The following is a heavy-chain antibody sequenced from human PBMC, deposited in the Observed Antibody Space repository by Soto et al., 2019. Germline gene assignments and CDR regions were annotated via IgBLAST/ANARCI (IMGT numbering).Heavy chain of an antibody. J-gene: IGHJ5*02. CDR3: AKEGNIVREPGFLSFDH. CDR1: RITFTSYG. D-gene: IGHD2-21*01. CDR2: ISDAGGSI. V-gene: IGHV3-30*18. Sequence: GGSLRLSCAAIRITFTSYGMHWVLQAPGKGLEWVAVISDAGGSIYYADSVKGRFTISRDNSKNTMYLQLSSLRVDDTAVYYCAKEGNIVREPGFLSFDHWGQGT.